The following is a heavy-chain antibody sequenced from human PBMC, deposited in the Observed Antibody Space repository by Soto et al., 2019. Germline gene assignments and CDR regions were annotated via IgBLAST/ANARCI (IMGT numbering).Heavy chain of an antibody. Sequence: QVPLVQSGAEVKKPGSSVKVSCKASGDTFSSHNIAWVRQAPGQGLEWMGSIIPFLDVPNYAQKFRGRVTITADKSTSTAYMELSRLRSEDTAVYFCASGTAQDVDCWGQGTLVTVAS. CDR3: ASGTAQDVDC. CDR1: GDTFSSHN. D-gene: IGHD2-21*02. V-gene: IGHV1-69*02. J-gene: IGHJ4*02. CDR2: IIPFLDVP.